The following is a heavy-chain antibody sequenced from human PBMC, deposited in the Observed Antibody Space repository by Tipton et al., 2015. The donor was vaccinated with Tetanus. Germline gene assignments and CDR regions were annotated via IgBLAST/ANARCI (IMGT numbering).Heavy chain of an antibody. V-gene: IGHV4-59*01. J-gene: IGHJ4*02. D-gene: IGHD4-23*01. CDR2: IDYSGST. Sequence: TLSLTCTVSGGSISNYYWSWVRQPPGKGLEWIGYIDYSGSTNYNPSLKSRVTISIDTSKKQFSLNLSSVTAADTAVYFCARCPYGGVSGTLYYWGQGILVTVSS. CDR3: ARCPYGGVSGTLYY. CDR1: GGSISNYY.